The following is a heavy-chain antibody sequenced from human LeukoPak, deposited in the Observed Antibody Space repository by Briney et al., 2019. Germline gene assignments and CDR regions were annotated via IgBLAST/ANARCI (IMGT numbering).Heavy chain of an antibody. V-gene: IGHV3-48*02. CDR3: ARSRSGNYFDY. D-gene: IGHD1-26*01. CDR2: ISSSGGDT. J-gene: IGHJ4*02. Sequence: PGGSLRLSCAASGLTFSSCFMTWVRQAPGKGLEWVSYISSSGGDTYYADSVKGRFTISRDNAQNSLSLQMNGLRDEDTAVYHCARSRSGNYFDYWGQGTLVSVSS. CDR1: GLTFSSCF.